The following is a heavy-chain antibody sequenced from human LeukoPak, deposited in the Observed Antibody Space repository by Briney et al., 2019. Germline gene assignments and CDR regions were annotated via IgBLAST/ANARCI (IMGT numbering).Heavy chain of an antibody. CDR3: ARGARPVGGLYYFDS. CDR1: GLTVSSNY. V-gene: IGHV3-53*01. D-gene: IGHD1-14*01. J-gene: IGHJ4*02. Sequence: GGSLRLSCVVNGLTVSSNYMSWVRQAPGKGPEWVSVIYSDGSTYYADSVKGRLTISRDNSQNTLYLQMNSLRAEDTAVYYCARGARPVGGLYYFDSWGQGTLVTVSS. CDR2: IYSDGST.